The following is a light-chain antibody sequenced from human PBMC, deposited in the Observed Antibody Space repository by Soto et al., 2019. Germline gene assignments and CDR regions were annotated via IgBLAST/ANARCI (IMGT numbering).Light chain of an antibody. Sequence: EIVLTQSPGTLSLSPGERATLSCRASQSVSSSYLAWYQQKPGQAPRLLIYGASSRATGIPDRFSGSGSGTEFTLTSSRLEPEDSAVYYCQQYGSSSWTFGQGTKVEIK. CDR2: GAS. V-gene: IGKV3-20*01. J-gene: IGKJ1*01. CDR1: QSVSSSY. CDR3: QQYGSSSWT.